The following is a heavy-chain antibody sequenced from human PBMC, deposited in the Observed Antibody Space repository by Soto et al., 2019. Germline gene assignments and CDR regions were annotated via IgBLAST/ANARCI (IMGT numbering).Heavy chain of an antibody. CDR3: ERDLYSSGWDGGAFDI. CDR1: GGSISSGGYY. J-gene: IGHJ3*02. V-gene: IGHV4-31*03. Sequence: QVQLQESGPGLVKPSQTLSLTCTVSGGSISSGGYYWSWIRQHPGKGLEWIGYIYYSGSTYYNPSLKSRVTISVDTSKNQFSLKLSSVTAADTAVYYCERDLYSSGWDGGAFDIWGQGTMVTVSS. CDR2: IYYSGST. D-gene: IGHD6-19*01.